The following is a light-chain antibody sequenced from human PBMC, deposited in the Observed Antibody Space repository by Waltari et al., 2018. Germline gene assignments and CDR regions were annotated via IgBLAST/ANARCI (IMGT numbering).Light chain of an antibody. V-gene: IGLV1-40*01. Sequence: QSVLTQPPSVSGAPGQRVTISCTGSSSNIGAGYDVHWYQQLPGTAPKLLIYGNSNRPSGVPDRFSGSKSGTSASLAITGLQAEDEADYYCQSYDSSLRLGGGTKLTVL. CDR1: SSNIGAGYD. J-gene: IGLJ2*01. CDR2: GNS. CDR3: QSYDSSLR.